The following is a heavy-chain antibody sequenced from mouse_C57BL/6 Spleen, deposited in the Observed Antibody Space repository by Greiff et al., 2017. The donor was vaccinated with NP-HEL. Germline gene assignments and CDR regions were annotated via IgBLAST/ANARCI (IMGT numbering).Heavy chain of an antibody. CDR2: ISSGGSYT. D-gene: IGHD1-1*01. V-gene: IGHV5-6*01. CDR3: ARLGITTVVAYYAMDY. Sequence: DVHLVESGGDLVKPGGSLKLSCAASGFTFSSYGMSWVRQTPDKRLEWVATISSGGSYTYYPDSVKGRFTISRDNAKNTLYLQMSSLKSEDTAMYYGARLGITTVVAYYAMDYWGQGTSVTVSS. J-gene: IGHJ4*01. CDR1: GFTFSSYG.